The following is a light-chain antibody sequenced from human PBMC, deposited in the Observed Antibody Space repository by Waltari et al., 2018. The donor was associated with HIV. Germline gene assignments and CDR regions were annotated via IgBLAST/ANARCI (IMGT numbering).Light chain of an antibody. CDR2: DAS. CDR1: QSISTY. Sequence: DIQMTPSPSSLSASVGDRVTITCRASQSISTYLNWYKQQPGKAPKLLFYDASSLQGGVSSRFSGSGSGTDFTLTISSLQPEDFVTYYCQQSYSTPWTFGQGTKVDI. J-gene: IGKJ1*01. CDR3: QQSYSTPWT. V-gene: IGKV1-39*01.